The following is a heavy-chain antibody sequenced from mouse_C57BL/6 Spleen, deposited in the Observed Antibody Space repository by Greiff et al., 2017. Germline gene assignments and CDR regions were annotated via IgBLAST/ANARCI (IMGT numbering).Heavy chain of an antibody. CDR1: GFTFSSYG. D-gene: IGHD3-2*02. J-gene: IGHJ4*01. V-gene: IGHV5-6*01. CDR2: ISSGGSYT. Sequence: EVHLVESGGDLVKPGGSLKLSCAASGFTFSSYGMSWVRQTPDKRLEWVATISSGGSYTYYPDSVKGRFTISRDNAKNTLYLQMSSLKSEDTAMYYCARRDSSGGDYWGQGTSVTVSS. CDR3: ARRDSSGGDY.